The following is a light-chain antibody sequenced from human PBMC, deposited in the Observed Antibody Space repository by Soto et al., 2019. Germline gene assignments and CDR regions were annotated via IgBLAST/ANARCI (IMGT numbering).Light chain of an antibody. CDR2: GAS. CDR1: QTVYSN. V-gene: IGKV3-15*01. CDR3: QQYGTSEII. J-gene: IGKJ5*01. Sequence: EIVMTQSPATLSVSPGERAILSCRASQTVYSNLAWYQHEPGQAPRLLIYGASTRATGIPARFSGSGSGTEFTLTISSLQSEDFAVFYCQQYGTSEIIFGQGTRLEIK.